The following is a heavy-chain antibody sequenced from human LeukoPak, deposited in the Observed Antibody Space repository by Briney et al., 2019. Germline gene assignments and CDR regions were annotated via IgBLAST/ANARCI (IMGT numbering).Heavy chain of an antibody. CDR1: GFTFNSYG. CDR3: ARVGIAADFDY. CDR2: IKQDDSEK. Sequence: GGSLRLSCAASGFTFNSYGMHWVPQGPGKGLEWLANIKQDDSEKYYVDSVKGRFTISRHNAKNSLYLQMNSLRAEDTAVYYCARVGIAADFDYWGEGTLVTVSS. J-gene: IGHJ4*02. V-gene: IGHV3-7*05. D-gene: IGHD6-13*01.